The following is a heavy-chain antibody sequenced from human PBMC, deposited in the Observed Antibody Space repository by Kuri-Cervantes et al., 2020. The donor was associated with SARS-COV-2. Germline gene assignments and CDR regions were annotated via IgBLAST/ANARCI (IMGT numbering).Heavy chain of an antibody. J-gene: IGHJ4*02. CDR1: GGSFSDYY. V-gene: IGHV4-34*01. D-gene: IGHD6-19*01. CDR3: ASHRIAMAPHDK. Sequence: SETLSLTCAVYGGSFSDYYWTWIRQPPGKGLEWIGEINHTGSANYNPSLKSRVTISVDTSKNQFSLKLASVTAADTAVYYCASHRIAMAPHDKWGQGILVTVSS. CDR2: INHTGSA.